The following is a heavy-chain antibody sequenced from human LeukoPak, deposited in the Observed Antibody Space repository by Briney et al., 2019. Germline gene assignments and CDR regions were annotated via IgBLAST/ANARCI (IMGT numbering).Heavy chain of an antibody. Sequence: SSETLSLTCTVSGGSISSYYWSWIRQPPGMGLEWIGYIYYSGSTNYNPSLKSRVTISVDTSKNQFSLKLSSVTAADTAVYYCARLYSNYAYFDYWGQGTLVTVSS. CDR1: GGSISSYY. V-gene: IGHV4-59*08. D-gene: IGHD4-11*01. CDR3: ARLYSNYAYFDY. J-gene: IGHJ4*02. CDR2: IYYSGST.